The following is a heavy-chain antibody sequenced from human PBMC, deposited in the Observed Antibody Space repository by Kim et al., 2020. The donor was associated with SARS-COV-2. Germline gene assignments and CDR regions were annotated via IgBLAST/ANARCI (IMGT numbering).Heavy chain of an antibody. CDR3: AKLPGIIVYDY. V-gene: IGHV3-23*01. D-gene: IGHD3-16*02. CDR1: GFTFRNYA. CDR2: ISGNGGSA. Sequence: GGSLRLSCAASGFTFRNYAMSWVRQAPGKGLAWVSVISGNGGSAYYADSVRGRFTVSRDNSKNTLYLQMISLRAEDTALYYLAKLPGIIVYDYWGQGTL. J-gene: IGHJ4*02.